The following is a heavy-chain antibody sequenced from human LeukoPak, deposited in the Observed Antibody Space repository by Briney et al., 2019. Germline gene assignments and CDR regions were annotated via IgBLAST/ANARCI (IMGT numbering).Heavy chain of an antibody. J-gene: IGHJ4*02. V-gene: IGHV1-69*06. CDR1: GGTFSSYA. D-gene: IGHD6-13*01. CDR2: IIPIFGTA. Sequence: GSSVKVSCKASGGTFSSYAISWVRQAPGQGLEWMGGIIPIFGTANYAQKFQGRVTITADKSTSTAYMELSSLRSEDAAVYYCAILGYSSSWYGDYWGQGTLVTVSS. CDR3: AILGYSSSWYGDY.